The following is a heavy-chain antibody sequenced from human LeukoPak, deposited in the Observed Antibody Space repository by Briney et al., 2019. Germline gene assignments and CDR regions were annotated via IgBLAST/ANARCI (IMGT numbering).Heavy chain of an antibody. J-gene: IGHJ5*02. CDR3: ARNEHISGPFDP. V-gene: IGHV5-51*01. CDR1: GYSFTSYW. D-gene: IGHD6-19*01. CDR2: IYPGDSDT. Sequence: GESLKISCKGFGYSFTSYWIGWVPQMPGKGLEWMGIIYPGDSDTRYSPSFQGQVIISVDKSVSTAYLQWSSLKASDTAMYYCARNEHISGPFDPWGQGTLVTVPS.